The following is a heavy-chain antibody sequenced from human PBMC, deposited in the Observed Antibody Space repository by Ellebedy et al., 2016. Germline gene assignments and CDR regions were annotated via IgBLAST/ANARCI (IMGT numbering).Heavy chain of an antibody. CDR2: IVFSGTAA. J-gene: IGHJ4*02. Sequence: GGSLRLSXAASGFTFNLAGMTWVRQGPGKGLEWVATIVFSGTAAYYSDSVMGRFIISRDNVKNLVFLQMNSLRVEDTGVYYCARDGSEWSRDVWGQGTLVTVSS. V-gene: IGHV3-21*01. CDR1: GFTFNLAG. CDR3: ARDGSEWSRDV. D-gene: IGHD3-3*01.